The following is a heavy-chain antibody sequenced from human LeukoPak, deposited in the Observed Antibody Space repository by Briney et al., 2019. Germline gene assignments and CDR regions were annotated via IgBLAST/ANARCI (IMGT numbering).Heavy chain of an antibody. CDR2: IYYSGST. CDR3: ARLVLGARRYFDY. D-gene: IGHD1-26*01. Sequence: PSETLSLTCTVSGGSISSYYWNWIRQPPGKGLEWIGYIYYSGSTNYNPSLKSRVTISVDTSKNQFSLKLSSVTAADTAVYYCARLVLGARRYFDYWGQGTLVTVSS. V-gene: IGHV4-59*08. CDR1: GGSISSYY. J-gene: IGHJ4*02.